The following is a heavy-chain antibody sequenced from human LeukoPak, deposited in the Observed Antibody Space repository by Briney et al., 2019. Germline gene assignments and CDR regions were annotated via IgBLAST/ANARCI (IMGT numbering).Heavy chain of an antibody. CDR2: IHPYSGGS. CDR1: GFTFNGYY. Sequence: GASVKVSCKASGFTFNGYYVHWVRQAPGQGLEWMGCIHPYSGGSNSAQKFQGRVTMARDMSINTVYMELSGLRSDDTALYYCASAGPAIVIPQNGFDIWGPGTMVTVSS. V-gene: IGHV1-2*02. D-gene: IGHD1-26*01. CDR3: ASAGPAIVIPQNGFDI. J-gene: IGHJ3*02.